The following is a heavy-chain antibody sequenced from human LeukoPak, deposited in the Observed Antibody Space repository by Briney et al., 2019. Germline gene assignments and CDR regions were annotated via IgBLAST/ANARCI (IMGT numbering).Heavy chain of an antibody. Sequence: SETLSLTCTVSGGSISSYYWSWIRQPPGKGLEWIGYIYYSGSTNYNPSLKSRVTISVDTSNNHFSLKLSSVTAADTAVYYCARRKGSSSRYFDYWGQGTLVTASS. CDR3: ARRKGSSSRYFDY. J-gene: IGHJ4*02. CDR2: IYYSGST. CDR1: GGSISSYY. V-gene: IGHV4-59*01. D-gene: IGHD6-13*01.